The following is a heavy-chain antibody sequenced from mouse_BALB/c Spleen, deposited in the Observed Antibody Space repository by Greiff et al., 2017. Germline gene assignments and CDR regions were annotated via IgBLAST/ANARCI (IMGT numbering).Heavy chain of an antibody. V-gene: IGHV3-2*02. CDR3: EVHGNYVDYAMDY. D-gene: IGHD2-1*01. Sequence: DVKLVESGPGLVKPSQSLSLTCTVTGYSITSDYAWNWIRQFPGNKLEWMGYISYSGSTSYNPSLKSRISITRDTSKNQFFLQLNSVTTEDTATYYCEVHGNYVDYAMDYWGQGTSVTVSS. CDR1: GYSITSDYA. CDR2: ISYSGST. J-gene: IGHJ4*01.